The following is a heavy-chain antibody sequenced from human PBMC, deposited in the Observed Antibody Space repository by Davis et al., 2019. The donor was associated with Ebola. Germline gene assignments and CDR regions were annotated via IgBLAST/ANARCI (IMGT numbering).Heavy chain of an antibody. D-gene: IGHD4-17*01. V-gene: IGHV3-48*04. CDR1: GFTFSSYS. J-gene: IGHJ4*02. CDR2: ISSSSSTI. Sequence: GESLKISCAASGFTFSSYSMNWVRQAPGKGLEWVSYISSSSSTIYYADSVKGRFTISRDNAKNTLYLQMNSLRAEDTAVYYCARTTVSTLFVYWGQGTLVTVSS. CDR3: ARTTVSTLFVY.